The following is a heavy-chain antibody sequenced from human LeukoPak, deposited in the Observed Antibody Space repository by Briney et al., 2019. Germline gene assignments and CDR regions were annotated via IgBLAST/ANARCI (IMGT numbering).Heavy chain of an antibody. CDR3: ARVMDIVATLFRY. Sequence: PSGTLSLTCAVSGGSISNNNWWTWIRQPPGKGLEWIGEIHPTGSTNYNPSLKSRVTISVDTSKKQFSLKLSSVTAADTAVYYCARVMDIVATLFRYWGQGTLVTVSS. D-gene: IGHD5-12*01. CDR1: GGSISNNNW. V-gene: IGHV4-4*02. CDR2: IHPTGST. J-gene: IGHJ4*02.